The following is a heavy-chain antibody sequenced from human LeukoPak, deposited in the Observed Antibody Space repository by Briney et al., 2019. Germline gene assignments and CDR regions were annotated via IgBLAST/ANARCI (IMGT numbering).Heavy chain of an antibody. CDR1: GGSFSCYY. D-gene: IGHD6-6*01. J-gene: IGHJ4*02. CDR3: ARGLGRLVRGNYYFDS. V-gene: IGHV4-34*01. CDR2: INHSGST. Sequence: PSETLSLTCAVYGGSFSCYYWSWIRQPPGKGLEWIGGINHSGSTNYNPSLKSRVTISVDTSKNQFSLKLSSVTAADTAVYYCARGLGRLVRGNYYFDSWGQGTLVTVSS.